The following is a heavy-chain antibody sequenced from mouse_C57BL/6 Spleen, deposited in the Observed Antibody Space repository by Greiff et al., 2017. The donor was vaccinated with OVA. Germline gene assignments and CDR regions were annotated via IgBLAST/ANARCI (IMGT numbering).Heavy chain of an antibody. D-gene: IGHD1-1*01. CDR1: GYTFTDYN. CDR3: ARDPGSSYDWYFDV. J-gene: IGHJ1*03. Sequence: VQLQHPGPELVKPGASVKIPCKASGYTFTDYNMDWVKQSHGKSLEWIGDINPNNGGTIYNQKFKGKATLTVDKSSSTAYMELRSLTSEDTAVYYCARDPGSSYDWYFDVWGTGTTVTVSS. V-gene: IGHV1-18*01. CDR2: INPNNGGT.